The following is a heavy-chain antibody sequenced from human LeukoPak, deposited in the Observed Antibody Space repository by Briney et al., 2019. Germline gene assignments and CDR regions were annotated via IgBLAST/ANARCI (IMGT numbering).Heavy chain of an antibody. CDR3: ARDSTWYPIDY. Sequence: GGSLRLSCAASGFTFSDYYMTWVRQAPGKGLEWVANIKHDGSEKNYVESLKGRFTISRDNAKKSLYLRMNSLRAEDTAVYYCARDSTWYPIDYWGPGTLVTVSS. CDR1: GFTFSDYY. V-gene: IGHV3-7*01. D-gene: IGHD6-13*01. CDR2: IKHDGSEK. J-gene: IGHJ4*02.